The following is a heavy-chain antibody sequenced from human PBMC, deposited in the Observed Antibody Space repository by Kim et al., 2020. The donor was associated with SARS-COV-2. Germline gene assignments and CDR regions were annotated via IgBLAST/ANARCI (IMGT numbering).Heavy chain of an antibody. CDR2: ISYDGSNK. D-gene: IGHD5-12*01. CDR3: ARGSGGYVGAAGY. V-gene: IGHV3-30*04. Sequence: GGSLRLSCAASGFTFSSYAMHWVRQAPGKGLEWVAVISYDGSNKYYADSVKGRFTISRDNSKNTLYLQMNSLRADDTAVYYCARGSGGYVGAAGYWGQGTLVTVSS. CDR1: GFTFSSYA. J-gene: IGHJ4*02.